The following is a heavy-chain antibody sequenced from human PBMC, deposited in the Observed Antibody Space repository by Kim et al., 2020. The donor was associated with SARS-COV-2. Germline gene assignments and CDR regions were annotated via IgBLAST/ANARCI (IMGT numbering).Heavy chain of an antibody. CDR1: GFTFSSYG. J-gene: IGHJ4*02. CDR3: ARDSGYGGNYYFDY. V-gene: IGHV3-33*01. Sequence: GGSLRLSCAASGFTFSSYGMHWVRQAPGKGLEWVAVIWYDGSNKYYADSVKGRFTISRDNSKNTLYLQMNSLRAEDTAVYYCARDSGYGGNYYFDYWGQGTLVTVSS. D-gene: IGHD2-21*02. CDR2: IWYDGSNK.